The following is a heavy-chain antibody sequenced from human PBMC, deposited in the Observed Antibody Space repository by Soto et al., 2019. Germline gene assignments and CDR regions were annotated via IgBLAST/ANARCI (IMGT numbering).Heavy chain of an antibody. CDR3: AGGGVRGVITRTRDYYGMDV. CDR2: IYPGDSDT. V-gene: IGHV5-51*01. D-gene: IGHD3-10*01. CDR1: GYRFTSYW. Sequence: GESLKISCQCSGYRFTSYWIGWARQMTGKGLEWMGIIYPGDSDTRYSPSFQGQVTISADKSISTAYLQWSSLKASDTAMYYCAGGGVRGVITRTRDYYGMDVWGQGTTVTVSS. J-gene: IGHJ6*02.